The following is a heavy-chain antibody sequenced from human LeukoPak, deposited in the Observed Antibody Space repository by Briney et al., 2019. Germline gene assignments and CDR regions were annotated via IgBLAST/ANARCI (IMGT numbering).Heavy chain of an antibody. CDR2: INHSGST. CDR1: GGSFSGYY. CDR3: ASREENYYMDV. D-gene: IGHD5-24*01. Sequence: SETLSLTCAVYGGSFSGYYWSWIRQPPGKGLEWIGEINHSGSTNYNPSLKSRVTISVDTSKNQFSLKLSSVTAADTAVYYCASREENYYMDVWGKGTTVTVSS. V-gene: IGHV4-34*01. J-gene: IGHJ6*03.